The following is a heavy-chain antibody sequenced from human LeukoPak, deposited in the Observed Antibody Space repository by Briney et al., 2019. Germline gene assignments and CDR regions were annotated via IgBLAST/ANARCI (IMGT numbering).Heavy chain of an antibody. J-gene: IGHJ4*02. CDR1: GFTVSNSY. Sequence: GGSLRLSCAASGFTVSNSYMSWVRQAPGKGLEWVSVIYTGSLSYYTDSVKGRFTISRDKSNNTLYLQMNSLRDEDTAVYYCAREGGLTEGGFDYWGQGTLVTVS. D-gene: IGHD1-14*01. CDR3: AREGGLTEGGFDY. V-gene: IGHV3-53*01. CDR2: IYTGSLS.